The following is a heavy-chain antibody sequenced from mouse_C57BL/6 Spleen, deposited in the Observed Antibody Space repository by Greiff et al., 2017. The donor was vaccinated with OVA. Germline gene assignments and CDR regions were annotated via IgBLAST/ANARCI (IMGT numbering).Heavy chain of an antibody. CDR3: TRDSSGYYAMDY. D-gene: IGHD3-2*02. V-gene: IGHV5-9-1*02. CDR2: ISSGGDYI. J-gene: IGHJ4*01. Sequence: VQLKESGEGLVKPGGSLKLSCAASGFTFSSYAMSWVRQTPEKRLEWVAYISSGGDYIYYADTVKGRFTISRDNARNTLYLQMSSLKSEDTAMYYCTRDSSGYYAMDYWGQGTSVTVSS. CDR1: GFTFSSYA.